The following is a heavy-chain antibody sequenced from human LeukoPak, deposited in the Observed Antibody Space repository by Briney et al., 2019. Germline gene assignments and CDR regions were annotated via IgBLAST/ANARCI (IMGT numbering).Heavy chain of an antibody. CDR1: GYTFTGYY. V-gene: IGHV1-2*02. CDR2: INPNSGGT. J-gene: IGHJ3*02. CDR3: ARALPGIWNAFDI. Sequence: ASVKVSCKASGYTFTGYYLHWVRQAPGQGLEWMGWINPNSGGTNYAQKFQGRVTMTRDTSISTAYMELSRLRSDDTAVYYCARALPGIWNAFDIWAQGTMVTVSS. D-gene: IGHD2/OR15-2a*01.